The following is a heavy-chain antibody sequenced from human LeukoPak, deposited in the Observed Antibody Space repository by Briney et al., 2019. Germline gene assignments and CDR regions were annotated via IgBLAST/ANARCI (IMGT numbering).Heavy chain of an antibody. CDR2: ISYRGIS. D-gene: IGHD1/OR15-1a*01. V-gene: IGHV4-39*01. CDR3: ARVPLGGFAQGTDFDY. CDR1: GGSISSNSYY. J-gene: IGHJ4*02. Sequence: SETLSLTCTVSGGSISSNSYYWGWIRQPPGKGLEWIGSISYRGISYYNPSLKSRVTISVDTSKNQFSLKLSSVTAADTAVYHCARVPLGGFAQGTDFDYWGQGTLVTVSS.